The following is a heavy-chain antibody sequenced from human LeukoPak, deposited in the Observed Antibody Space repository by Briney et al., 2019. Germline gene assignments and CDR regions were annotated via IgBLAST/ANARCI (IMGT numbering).Heavy chain of an antibody. J-gene: IGHJ5*02. V-gene: IGHV4-30-2*01. CDR1: GGSISSGGYS. CDR3: ARGGLYYYGSGSYTPFDP. Sequence: SETLSLTCAVSGGSISSGGYSWSWIRQPPGKGLEWIGYIYHSGSTYYNPSLKSRVTISVDRSKNQFSLKLSSLTAADTAVYYCARGGLYYYGSGSYTPFDPWGQGTLVTVSS. D-gene: IGHD3-10*01. CDR2: IYHSGST.